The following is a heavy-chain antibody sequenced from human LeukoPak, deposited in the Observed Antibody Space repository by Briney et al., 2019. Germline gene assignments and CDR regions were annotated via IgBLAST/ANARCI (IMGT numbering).Heavy chain of an antibody. CDR1: GFTFDDYG. J-gene: IGHJ1*01. CDR3: ARDYEQWLVLWYFQH. Sequence: GGSLRLSCAASGFTFDDYGMSWVRQAPGKGLEWVSGIHWNGDSTGYADSVKGRFTISRDNAKNSLYLQMNSLRAEDTAVYYCARDYEQWLVLWYFQHWGQGTLVTVSS. V-gene: IGHV3-20*04. CDR2: IHWNGDST. D-gene: IGHD6-19*01.